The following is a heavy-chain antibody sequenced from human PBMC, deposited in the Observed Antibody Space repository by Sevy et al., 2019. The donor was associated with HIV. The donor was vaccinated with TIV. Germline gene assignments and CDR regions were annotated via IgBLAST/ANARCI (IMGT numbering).Heavy chain of an antibody. CDR1: GYTLTKLG. J-gene: IGHJ4*02. Sequence: ASVKVSCKVSGYTLTKLGMHWVRQAPGKGLEWMGSFDPEDGETIYEQKFQGRLTMTEDRSTDTAYMDLSSLRSEDTAVYFCATTKHYIVSRRSPFGYWGQGTVVSDSS. CDR3: ATTKHYIVSRRSPFGY. CDR2: FDPEDGET. D-gene: IGHD2-21*01. V-gene: IGHV1-24*01.